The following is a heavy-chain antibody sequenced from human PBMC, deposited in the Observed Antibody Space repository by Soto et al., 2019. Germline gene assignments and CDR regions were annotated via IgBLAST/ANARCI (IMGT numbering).Heavy chain of an antibody. CDR1: SGSISSSSYY. V-gene: IGHV4-39*07. Sequence: SETLSLTCTVSSGSISSSSYYWGWIRQPPGKGLEWIGSIYYSGSTYYNPSLKSRVTISVATSKNQFSLKLSSVPAADTAVYYCARSWDDAFDIWGQGTMVTVSS. J-gene: IGHJ3*02. D-gene: IGHD6-13*01. CDR3: ARSWDDAFDI. CDR2: IYYSGST.